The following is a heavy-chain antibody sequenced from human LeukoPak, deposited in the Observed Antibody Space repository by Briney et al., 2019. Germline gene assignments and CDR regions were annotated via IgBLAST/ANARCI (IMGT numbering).Heavy chain of an antibody. D-gene: IGHD3-10*01. Sequence: ASVKVSCKASGYTFTGYLMHWVRQASGQGLDLMGWINPNSGGTTYAQRFQGRVDMTRDTSISTVYMELSRLTSDDTAVYYCARGDGSGRYCIEYWGQGTLVAVAS. CDR2: INPNSGGT. V-gene: IGHV1-2*02. J-gene: IGHJ4*02. CDR1: GYTFTGYL. CDR3: ARGDGSGRYCIEY.